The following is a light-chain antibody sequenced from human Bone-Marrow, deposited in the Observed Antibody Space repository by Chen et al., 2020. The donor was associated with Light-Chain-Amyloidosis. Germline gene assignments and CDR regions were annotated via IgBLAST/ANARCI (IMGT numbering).Light chain of an antibody. V-gene: IGKV1-39*01. CDR1: QSISNY. J-gene: IGKJ2*01. Sequence: DIQMTQSPSSLSESVGDRVTITCRASQSISNYLNWYQQKPGKAPKLLIYAASSLQSGVPSRFSGSGSGTDFTLTISSLQPEDFATYYCQQSYSTPYTFGQGTKLGI. CDR3: QQSYSTPYT. CDR2: AAS.